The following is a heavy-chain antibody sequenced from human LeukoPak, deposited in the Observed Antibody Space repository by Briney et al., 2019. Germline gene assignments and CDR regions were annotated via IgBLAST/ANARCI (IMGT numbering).Heavy chain of an antibody. CDR3: ASNYYGSGSYYNSYYYYGMDV. CDR1: GGSISSYY. Sequence: SETLSLTCTVSGGSISSYYWSWIRQPPGKGLEWIGYIYYSGSTNYNPSLKSRVTISVDTSKNQFSLKLSSVTAADTAVYYCASNYYGSGSYYNSYYYYGMDVWGQGTTVTVSS. D-gene: IGHD3-10*01. J-gene: IGHJ6*02. V-gene: IGHV4-59*01. CDR2: IYYSGST.